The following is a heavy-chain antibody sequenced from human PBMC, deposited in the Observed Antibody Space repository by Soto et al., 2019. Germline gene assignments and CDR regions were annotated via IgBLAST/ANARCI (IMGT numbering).Heavy chain of an antibody. CDR2: IIPIFGTA. CDR3: ARAPIVVVTAYFDY. CDR1: GGTFSSYA. J-gene: IGHJ4*02. Sequence: QVQLVQSGAEVKKPGSSVKVSCKASGGTFSSYAISWVRQAPGQGLEWMGGIIPIFGTANYAQKFQGRVTITADESTSTAYMELSGLRSEDTAVYYCARAPIVVVTAYFDYWGQGTLVTVSS. V-gene: IGHV1-69*01. D-gene: IGHD2-21*02.